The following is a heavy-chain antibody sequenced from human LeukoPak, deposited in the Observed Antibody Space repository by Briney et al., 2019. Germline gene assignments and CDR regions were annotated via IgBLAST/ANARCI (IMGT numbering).Heavy chain of an antibody. Sequence: PSETLSLTCTVSGGSISSSSYYWGWIRQPPGKGLEWIVRIYFSGSTYYNPSLKSRVPISVDTSKNQFSLKLTSVTAADTAVYYCARDGDTVTTMIDCWGQGTLVTVSS. CDR1: GGSISSSSYY. V-gene: IGHV4-39*07. CDR2: IYFSGST. J-gene: IGHJ4*02. CDR3: ARDGDTVTTMIDC. D-gene: IGHD4-11*01.